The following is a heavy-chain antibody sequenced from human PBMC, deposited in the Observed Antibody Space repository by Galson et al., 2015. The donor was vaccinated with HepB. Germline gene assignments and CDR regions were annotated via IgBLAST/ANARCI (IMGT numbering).Heavy chain of an antibody. V-gene: IGHV1-69*04. CDR1: GYTFTSYG. J-gene: IGHJ3*01. CDR2: IIPILGIA. Sequence: SVKVSCKASGYTFTSYGISWVRQAPGQGLEWMGRIIPILGIANYAQKFQGRVTITEDKSTSTAYMELSSLRSEDTAVYYCASSHLYTYYYDSSGYYRDAFDLWGQGTMVTVSS. D-gene: IGHD3-22*01. CDR3: ASSHLYTYYYDSSGYYRDAFDL.